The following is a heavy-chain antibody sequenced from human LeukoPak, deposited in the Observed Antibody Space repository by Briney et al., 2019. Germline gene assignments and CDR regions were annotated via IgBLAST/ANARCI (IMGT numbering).Heavy chain of an antibody. Sequence: ASVKASCKASGYTFTGYYMHWVRQAPGQGLEWMGWINPNSGGTNYAQKFQGRVAMTRDTSISTAYMELSRLRSDDTAVYYCARDLDDDLLFDYWGQVILVTVSS. V-gene: IGHV1-2*02. J-gene: IGHJ4*02. CDR1: GYTFTGYY. D-gene: IGHD1-1*01. CDR3: ARDLDDDLLFDY. CDR2: INPNSGGT.